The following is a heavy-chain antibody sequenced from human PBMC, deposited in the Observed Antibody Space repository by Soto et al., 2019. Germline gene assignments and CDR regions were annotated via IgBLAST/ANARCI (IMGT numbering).Heavy chain of an antibody. CDR2: ISSSSSTI. CDR3: ARSGDSYDSSGYYY. J-gene: IGHJ4*02. Sequence: EVQLVESGGGLVQPGGSLRLSCAASGFTFSSYSMNWVRQAPGKGLEWVSYISSSSSTIYYADSVKGRFTISRDNAKNSLYLQMNSSRDGDTAVYYCARSGDSYDSSGYYYWGQGTLVTVSS. CDR1: GFTFSSYS. D-gene: IGHD3-22*01. V-gene: IGHV3-48*02.